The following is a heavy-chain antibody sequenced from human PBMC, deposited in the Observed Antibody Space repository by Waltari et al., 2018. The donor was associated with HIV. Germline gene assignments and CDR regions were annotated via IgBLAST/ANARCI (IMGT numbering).Heavy chain of an antibody. CDR1: GYSISSGYY. CDR3: AREGWAATGDY. D-gene: IGHD6-13*01. J-gene: IGHJ4*02. Sequence: QVQLQESGPGLVKPSETLSLTCVVSGYSISSGYYWGWLRHPPGKGLEWIGLIYYGGGTYYNPSLKSRVTISVDTSKNQFSLKLSSVTAADTAVYYCAREGWAATGDYWGQGTLVTVSS. V-gene: IGHV4-38-2*02. CDR2: IYYGGGT.